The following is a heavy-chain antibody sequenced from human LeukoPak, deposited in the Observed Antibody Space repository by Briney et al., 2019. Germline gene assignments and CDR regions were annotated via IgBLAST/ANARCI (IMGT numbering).Heavy chain of an antibody. CDR3: ARDLPIAAAGNFDY. Sequence: ASVKVSCKASGYTFTGYYMHWVRQAPGQGLEWMGWINPNSGGTNYAQKFQGRVTITADKSTSTAYMELSSLRSEDTAVYYCARDLPIAAAGNFDYWGQGTLVTVSS. CDR2: INPNSGGT. CDR1: GYTFTGYY. V-gene: IGHV1-2*02. D-gene: IGHD6-13*01. J-gene: IGHJ4*02.